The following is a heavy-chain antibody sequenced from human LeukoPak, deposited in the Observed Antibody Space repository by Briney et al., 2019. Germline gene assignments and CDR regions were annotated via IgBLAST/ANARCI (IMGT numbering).Heavy chain of an antibody. D-gene: IGHD5-18*01. CDR1: GFTFSEYA. CDR2: ISWNSGTI. J-gene: IGHJ4*02. V-gene: IGHV3-9*01. CDR3: ARGTARGYSFGWDY. Sequence: GRSLRLSCSASGFTFSEYAMQWVRQAPGKGLEWVSGISWNSGTIGYADSVRGRFTISRDNAKNSLYLQMSSLRVEDTAFYYCARGTARGYSFGWDYWGRGALVTVPS.